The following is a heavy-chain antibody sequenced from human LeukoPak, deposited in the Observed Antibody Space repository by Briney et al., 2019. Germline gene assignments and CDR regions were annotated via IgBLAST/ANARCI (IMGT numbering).Heavy chain of an antibody. CDR2: IYYSGST. V-gene: IGHV4-31*03. CDR3: ARARGMYYDFWSGYPYNWFDP. D-gene: IGHD3-3*01. J-gene: IGHJ5*02. Sequence: PSQTLSLTCTVSGGSISSGGYYWSWIRQHPGKGLEWIGYIYYSGSTYYNPSLKSRVTISVDTSKNQFSLKLSSVTAADTAVYYCARARGMYYDFWSGYPYNWFDPWGQGTPVTVSS. CDR1: GGSISSGGYY.